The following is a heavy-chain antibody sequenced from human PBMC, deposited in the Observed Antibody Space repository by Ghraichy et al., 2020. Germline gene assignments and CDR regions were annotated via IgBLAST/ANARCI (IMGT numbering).Heavy chain of an antibody. Sequence: SETLSLTCIVSGGSISSYYWSWIRQPAGKGLEWIGRINSSGGTNYNPSLRSRVTMSVDTSKNQFSLSLSSVTAADTAVYYCARGIVGAFNWFDPWGQGTLFTVSS. CDR1: GGSISSYY. CDR3: ARGIVGAFNWFDP. V-gene: IGHV4-4*07. D-gene: IGHD1-26*01. CDR2: INSSGGT. J-gene: IGHJ5*02.